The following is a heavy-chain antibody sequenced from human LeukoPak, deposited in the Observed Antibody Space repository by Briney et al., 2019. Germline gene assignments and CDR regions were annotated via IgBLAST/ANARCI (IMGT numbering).Heavy chain of an antibody. CDR2: ISSSSSYI. V-gene: IGHV3-21*01. D-gene: IGHD6-13*01. CDR3: ARPIATAGPEYFQH. Sequence: GGSLRLSCAVSGFTFSSYSMNWVRQAPGKGLEWVSSISSSSSYIYYADSMKGRFTISRDNAKNSLYLQMNSLRAEDTAVYYCARPIATAGPEYFQHWGQGTLVTVSS. CDR1: GFTFSSYS. J-gene: IGHJ1*01.